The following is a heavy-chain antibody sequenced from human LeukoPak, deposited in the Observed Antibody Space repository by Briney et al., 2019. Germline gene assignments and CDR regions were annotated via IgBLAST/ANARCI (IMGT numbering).Heavy chain of an antibody. CDR3: ARGFNY. CDR2: IYTSGST. CDR1: GVSISSSYSY. V-gene: IGHV4-39*07. J-gene: IGHJ4*02. Sequence: SETLSLTCTVSGVSISSSYSYWGWIRQPPGMGLEWIGRIYTSGSTNYNPSLKSRVTISVDTSKNQFSLKLSSVTAADTAVYYCARGFNYWGQGTLVTVSS. D-gene: IGHD3-10*01.